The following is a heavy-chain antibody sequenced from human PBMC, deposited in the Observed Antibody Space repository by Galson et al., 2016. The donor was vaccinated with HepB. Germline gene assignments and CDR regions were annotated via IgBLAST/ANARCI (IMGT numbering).Heavy chain of an antibody. CDR3: AKNSDGSGTYFFDY. Sequence: SLRLSCAASGFTFSSYGMHWVRQAPGKGLEWVAVISYDGNNKYYADSVKGRFTVSRDNSKNTLYLQMNGLRAEDTAVCYCAKNSDGSGTYFFDYWGQGTLVTVSS. V-gene: IGHV3-30*18. CDR1: GFTFSSYG. D-gene: IGHD3-10*01. J-gene: IGHJ4*02. CDR2: ISYDGNNK.